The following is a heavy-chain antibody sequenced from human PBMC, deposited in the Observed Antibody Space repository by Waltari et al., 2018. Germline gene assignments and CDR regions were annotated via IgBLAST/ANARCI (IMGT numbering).Heavy chain of an antibody. J-gene: IGHJ4*02. Sequence: QVQLQESGPGLVKPSETLSLTCTVSGGSISSHYWSWIRQPPGKGLEWIGYIYYSGSTNYNPSHKSRVTISVDTSKNQFSLKLSSVTAADTAVYYCARESSYGDYGSVSVDYWGQGTLVTVSS. CDR3: ARESSYGDYGSVSVDY. CDR1: GGSISSHY. CDR2: IYYSGST. D-gene: IGHD4-17*01. V-gene: IGHV4-59*11.